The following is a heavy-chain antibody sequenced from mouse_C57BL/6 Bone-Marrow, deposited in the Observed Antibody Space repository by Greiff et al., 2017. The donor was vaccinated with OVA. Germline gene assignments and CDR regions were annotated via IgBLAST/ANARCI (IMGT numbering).Heavy chain of an antibody. D-gene: IGHD2-1*01. V-gene: IGHV14-1*01. Sequence: VQLQQSGAELVRPGASVKLSCTASGFNIKDYYMHWVKQRPEQGLEWIGRIDPEDGDTEYAPKFQGKATMTADKSSNTAYLQLSILTSEDTAVYYCTTFYYGLFDYWGQGTTLTVSS. J-gene: IGHJ2*01. CDR3: TTFYYGLFDY. CDR2: IDPEDGDT. CDR1: GFNIKDYY.